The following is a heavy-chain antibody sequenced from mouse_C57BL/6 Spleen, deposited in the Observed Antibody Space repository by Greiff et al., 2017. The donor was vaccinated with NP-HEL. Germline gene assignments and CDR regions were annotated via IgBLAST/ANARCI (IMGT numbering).Heavy chain of an antibody. CDR2: IDTEDGET. V-gene: IGHV14-2*01. J-gene: IGHJ4*01. CDR3: ARSGDGYLYAMDY. Sequence: VQLKESGAELVKPGASVKLSCTASGFNIKDYYMHWVKQRTEQGLEWIGRIDTEDGETKNAPKFQGKATITADTSSNTAYLQLSSLTSEDTAVYYCARSGDGYLYAMDYWGPGTSVTVSS. CDR1: GFNIKDYY. D-gene: IGHD2-3*01.